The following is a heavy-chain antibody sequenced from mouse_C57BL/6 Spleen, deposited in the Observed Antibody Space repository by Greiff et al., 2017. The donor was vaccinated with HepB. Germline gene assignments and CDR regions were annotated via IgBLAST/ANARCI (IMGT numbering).Heavy chain of an antibody. D-gene: IGHD1-1*01. CDR3: TRDMYYYGSSYGIFDY. CDR1: GFTFSDAW. CDR2: IRNKANNHAT. V-gene: IGHV6-6*01. J-gene: IGHJ2*01. Sequence: EVMLVESGGGLVQPGGSMKLSCAASGFTFSDAWMDWVRQSPEKGLEWVAEIRNKANNHATYYAESVKGRFTISRDDSKSSVYLQMNSLRAEDTGIYYCTRDMYYYGSSYGIFDYWGQGTTLTVSS.